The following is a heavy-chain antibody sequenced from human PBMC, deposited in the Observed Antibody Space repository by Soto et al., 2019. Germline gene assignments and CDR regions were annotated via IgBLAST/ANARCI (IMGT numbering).Heavy chain of an antibody. D-gene: IGHD3-22*01. CDR1: GGTFSSYA. J-gene: IGHJ6*02. Sequence: QVQLVQSGAEVKKPGSSVKVSCKASGGTFSSYAISWVRQAPGQGLEWMGGIIPIFGTANYAQKFQGRVTITADESTSTAYMELSSLRSEDTAVYYSARDSYDSSGIPLYGMDVWGQGTTVTVSS. CDR2: IIPIFGTA. V-gene: IGHV1-69*01. CDR3: ARDSYDSSGIPLYGMDV.